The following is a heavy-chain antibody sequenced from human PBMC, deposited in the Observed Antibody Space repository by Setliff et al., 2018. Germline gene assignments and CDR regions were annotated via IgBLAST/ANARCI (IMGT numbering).Heavy chain of an antibody. CDR1: GVSVSRHY. V-gene: IGHV4-4*08. CDR3: ARGVSGVSWTPRY. Sequence: SETLSLTCIVSGVSVSRHYWTWMRQPPGKGLEWIGYIYTSGGTNYNPSLKSRVTISVDMTENQFSLILRSVVAADTAVYYCARGVSGVSWTPRYWGRGTLVTVSS. D-gene: IGHD6-25*01. CDR2: IYTSGGT. J-gene: IGHJ4*02.